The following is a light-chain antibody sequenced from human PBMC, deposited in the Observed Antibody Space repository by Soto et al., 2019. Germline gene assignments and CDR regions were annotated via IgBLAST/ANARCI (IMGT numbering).Light chain of an antibody. J-gene: IGKJ2*01. CDR3: QESYSTPYT. CDR1: QSVSSS. CDR2: GAS. V-gene: IGKV3-15*01. Sequence: EIVLTQSPATLSVSPGERATLSCRASQSVSSSLAWYQQKPGQAPSLLIYGASSRATGFPARFSGSGSGTDFTLTISSLQPEDFATYFCQESYSTPYTFGLGTKVDIK.